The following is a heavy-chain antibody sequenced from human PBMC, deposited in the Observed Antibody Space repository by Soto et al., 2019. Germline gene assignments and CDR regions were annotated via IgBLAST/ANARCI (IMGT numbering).Heavy chain of an antibody. V-gene: IGHV3-13*01. CDR1: GFGFNGYD. D-gene: IGHD3-16*01. CDR2: ISTAGDT. J-gene: IGHJ6*02. CDR3: ARGGDRFDGMDV. Sequence: PGESLKISCAASGFGFNGYDMHWVRQAPGKNLEWVAAISTAGDTYYLGSVKGRFTISREDAKNSLSLQMNSLRVGDTAVYYCARGGDRFDGMDVWGQGTTVTVSS.